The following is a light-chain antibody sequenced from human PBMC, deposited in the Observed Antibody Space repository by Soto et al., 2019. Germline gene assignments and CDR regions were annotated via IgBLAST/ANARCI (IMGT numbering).Light chain of an antibody. CDR3: QQYDNWRRT. J-gene: IGKJ1*01. Sequence: EIVMTQSPATLSVSPGERATLSCRASQSVGSNIAWYQQKPGQAPRLLIYGASTRATGIPVTFSGTGSGKEFTLIISSLQSEDFAVYYCQQYDNWRRTFGQGTKVEI. V-gene: IGKV3-15*01. CDR1: QSVGSN. CDR2: GAS.